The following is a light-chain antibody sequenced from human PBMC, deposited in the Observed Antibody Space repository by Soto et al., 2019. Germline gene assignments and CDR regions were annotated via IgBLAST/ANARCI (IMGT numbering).Light chain of an antibody. CDR2: DVS. Sequence: QSALTQPASVSGSPGQSITISCTGTSSDVGGYNYVSWYQQHPGKAPKLMIYDVSNRPSGVSNPFAGSKAGKPASLAISGLPGGDEAYYSCCLYTSRRPGGVFGGGTKLTVL. CDR3: CLYTSRRPGGV. V-gene: IGLV2-14*01. CDR1: SSDVGGYNY. J-gene: IGLJ2*01.